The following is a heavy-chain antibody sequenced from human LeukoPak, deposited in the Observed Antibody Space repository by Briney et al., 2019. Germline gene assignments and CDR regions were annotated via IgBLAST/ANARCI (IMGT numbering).Heavy chain of an antibody. Sequence: ASVKVSCKASGYSFTGYYIHWVRRAPGQGLEWMGWINPNSGGTNYAQKFQGSVTMTRDTSITTAYMELSSLRSDDTAVYYCARDRRAYYYVSGGEYFDCWGQGTLVTVSS. V-gene: IGHV1-2*02. D-gene: IGHD3-10*01. CDR2: INPNSGGT. CDR1: GYSFTGYY. J-gene: IGHJ4*02. CDR3: ARDRRAYYYVSGGEYFDC.